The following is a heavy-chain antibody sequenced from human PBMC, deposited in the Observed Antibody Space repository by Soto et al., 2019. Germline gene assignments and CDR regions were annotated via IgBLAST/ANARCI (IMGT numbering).Heavy chain of an antibody. V-gene: IGHV3-21*01. J-gene: IGHJ4*02. CDR1: GSTFSSYS. CDR2: ISSSSSYI. CDR3: ARDLVVAGTGYFDY. Sequence: GSLRLSCAASGSTFSSYSMNWVRQAPGKGLEWVSSISSSSSYIYYADSVKGRFTISRDNAKNSLYLQMNSLRAEDTAVYYCARDLVVAGTGYFDYWGQGTLVTVSS. D-gene: IGHD1-1*01.